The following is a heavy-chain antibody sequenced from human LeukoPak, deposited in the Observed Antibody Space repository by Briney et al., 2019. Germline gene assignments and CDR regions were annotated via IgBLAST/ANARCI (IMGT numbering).Heavy chain of an antibody. J-gene: IGHJ3*01. CDR3: AREGEYYSESGNLVDASDV. Sequence: ASVKVSCKASGGTFTHYVISWVRQAPGQGLEWMGGIAPISGTPLYSQRFQGRVTISADTSTNTAYMEMSSVTSEDTAVYYCAREGEYYSESGNLVDASDVWGQGTMVIVSS. CDR2: IAPISGTP. D-gene: IGHD3-10*01. CDR1: GGTFTHYV. V-gene: IGHV1-69*06.